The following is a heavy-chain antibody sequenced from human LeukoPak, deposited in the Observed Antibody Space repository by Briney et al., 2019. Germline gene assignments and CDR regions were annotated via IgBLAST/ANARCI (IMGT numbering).Heavy chain of an antibody. J-gene: IGHJ5*02. V-gene: IGHV4-34*01. Sequence: SETLSLTCAVYGGSFSGYYWSWIRQPPGKGLEWIGEINHSGSTNYNPSLKSRVTISVDTPKNQFSLKLSSVTAADTAVYYCARHSGSYYLNWFDPWGQGTLVTVSS. CDR1: GGSFSGYY. CDR2: INHSGST. CDR3: ARHSGSYYLNWFDP. D-gene: IGHD1-26*01.